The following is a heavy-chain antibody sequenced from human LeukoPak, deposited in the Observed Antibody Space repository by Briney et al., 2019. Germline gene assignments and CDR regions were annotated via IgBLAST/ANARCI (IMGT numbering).Heavy chain of an antibody. J-gene: IGHJ4*02. Sequence: GGSLRLSCVGSGFNVTTNNMYWVRQAPGKGLECVSAFHAGGGPDYADSVRDRFTISRDNSKNTLFLQMNSLRAEDTAVYYCGRRFCCSCRLDFWGQGTLVTVSS. CDR2: FHAGGGP. CDR1: GFNVTTNN. CDR3: GRRFCCSCRLDF. V-gene: IGHV3-66*04. D-gene: IGHD2-21*01.